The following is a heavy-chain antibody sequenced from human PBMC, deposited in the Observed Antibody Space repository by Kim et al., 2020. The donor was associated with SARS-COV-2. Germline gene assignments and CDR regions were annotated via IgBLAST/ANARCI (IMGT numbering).Heavy chain of an antibody. CDR2: INTNTGDP. J-gene: IGHJ5*02. CDR3: ARTVAVLDL. D-gene: IGHD6-19*01. CDR1: GYTFIKYG. V-gene: IGHV7-4-1*02. Sequence: ASVKVSCKGSGYTFIKYGINWVRQAPGHGLEWMGWINTNTGDPTYAQAFTGRFVFSLDTSLSTAYLQISSLEAADTAVYFSARTVAVLDLWGQGTLVTVSS.